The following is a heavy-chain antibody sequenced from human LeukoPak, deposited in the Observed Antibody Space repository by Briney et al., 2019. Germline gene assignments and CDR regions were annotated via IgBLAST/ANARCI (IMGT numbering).Heavy chain of an antibody. D-gene: IGHD5-18*01. V-gene: IGHV4-34*01. CDR1: GGSFSGYY. CDR2: INHSGST. J-gene: IGHJ4*02. Sequence: SETLSLTCAVYGGSFSGYYWSWIRQPPGKGLEWIGEINHSGSTNYNPSLKSRVTISVDTSKNQFSLKLSSVTAADTAVYYCARGYRGYSYGYRTPFDYWGQGTLVTVSS. CDR3: ARGYRGYSYGYRTPFDY.